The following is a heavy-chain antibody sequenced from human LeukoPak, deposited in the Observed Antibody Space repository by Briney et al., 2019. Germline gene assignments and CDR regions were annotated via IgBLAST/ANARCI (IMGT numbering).Heavy chain of an antibody. V-gene: IGHV3-30*19. CDR3: ARTNVVTPYYYYGMDV. Sequence: GRSLRLSCAASGFTFSSYGMHWVRQAPGKGLEWVAVISYDGSNKYYADSVKGRFTISRDNSKNTLYLQMNSLRAEDTAVYYCARTNVVTPYYYYGMDVWGQGTTVTVSS. CDR1: GFTFSSYG. D-gene: IGHD2-21*02. CDR2: ISYDGSNK. J-gene: IGHJ6*02.